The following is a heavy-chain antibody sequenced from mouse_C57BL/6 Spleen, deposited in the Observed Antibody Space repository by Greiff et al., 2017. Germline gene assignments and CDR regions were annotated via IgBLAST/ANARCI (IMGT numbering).Heavy chain of an antibody. J-gene: IGHJ3*01. V-gene: IGHV3-6*01. D-gene: IGHD5-5*01. CDR1: GYSITSGYY. Sequence: EVQLVESGPGLVKPSQSLSLTCSVTGYSITSGYYWNWIRQFPGNKLEWMGYISYDGSNNYNPSLKNRISITRDTSKNQFFLKLNSVTTEDTATYYCASDEDYPKDAYGGQGTMLTVSA. CDR3: ASDEDYPKDAY. CDR2: ISYDGSN.